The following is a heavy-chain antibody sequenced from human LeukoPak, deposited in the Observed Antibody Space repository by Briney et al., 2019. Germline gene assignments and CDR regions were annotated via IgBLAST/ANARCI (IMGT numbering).Heavy chain of an antibody. CDR3: ARVRYCSSTSCLHIFDY. J-gene: IGHJ4*02. Sequence: GGALRLSCAASGFTFSSYGMNWGRRAPGKGVEGGSYISSSSSTIYYADSVKGRFTIFRDNAKNSLYLQMNSMRAEDTAVYYCARVRYCSSTSCLHIFDYWGQGTLVSVPS. D-gene: IGHD2-2*01. CDR2: ISSSSSTI. CDR1: GFTFSSYG. V-gene: IGHV3-48*01.